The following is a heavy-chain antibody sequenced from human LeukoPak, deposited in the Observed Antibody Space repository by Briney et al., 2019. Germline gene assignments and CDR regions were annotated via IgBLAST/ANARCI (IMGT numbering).Heavy chain of an antibody. Sequence: PSETLSLTCSVSGGSISSNNYYWGWIRQPPGQGLEWIGSIYYTGSTYNNPSLKTRVTISADASKNQFSLKLNSVTAADTAVYYCARGRDNYNLDYWGQGTLVTVSS. V-gene: IGHV4-39*01. D-gene: IGHD5-24*01. CDR1: GGSISSNNYY. CDR3: ARGRDNYNLDY. J-gene: IGHJ4*02. CDR2: IYYTGST.